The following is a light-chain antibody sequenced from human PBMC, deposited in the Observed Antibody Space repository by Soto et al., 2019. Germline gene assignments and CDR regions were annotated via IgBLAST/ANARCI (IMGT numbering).Light chain of an antibody. CDR1: NSDIGDNT. V-gene: IGLV1-44*01. CDR3: ATWDDSLDVHV. CDR2: AND. Sequence: QSVLTQPPSASGTPGQRVTISCSGSNSDIGDNTVNWYQQLPGTAPKLLIFANDQRPSGVPDRFSGSKSGTSASLAISGLQSEDEAHYYCATWDDSLDVHVFGTGTKLTVL. J-gene: IGLJ1*01.